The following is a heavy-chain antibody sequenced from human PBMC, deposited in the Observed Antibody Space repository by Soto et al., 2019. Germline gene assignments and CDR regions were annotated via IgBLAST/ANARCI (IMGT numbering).Heavy chain of an antibody. D-gene: IGHD2-2*02. Sequence: VASVKVSCKASGYTFTSYAMHWVRQAPGQRLEWMGWINAGNGNTKYSQKFQGRVTITRDTSASTAYMELSSLRSEDTAVYYCARDLVVVPAAIYGMDVWGQGTTVTVSS. CDR3: ARDLVVVPAAIYGMDV. J-gene: IGHJ6*02. CDR2: INAGNGNT. CDR1: GYTFTSYA. V-gene: IGHV1-3*01.